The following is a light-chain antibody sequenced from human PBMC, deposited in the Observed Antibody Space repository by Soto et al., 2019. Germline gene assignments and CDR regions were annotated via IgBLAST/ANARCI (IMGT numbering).Light chain of an antibody. CDR1: QDISHY. CDR2: DAS. J-gene: IGKJ5*01. Sequence: DIQMTQSPSYLSSSFGDTVTITCQASQDISHYLNWYQQKPGKALKLLIYDASNLHPGVPSRFRGSGSGTEFSFNITSLQNEDVATYYCQQYDDLPITFGQGTRLEIK. CDR3: QQYDDLPIT. V-gene: IGKV1-33*01.